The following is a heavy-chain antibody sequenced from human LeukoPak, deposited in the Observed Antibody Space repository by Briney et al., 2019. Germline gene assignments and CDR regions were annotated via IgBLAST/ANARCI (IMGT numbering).Heavy chain of an antibody. CDR1: GYTFTGYY. CDR3: ARGGDSSSWYGWLDP. V-gene: IGHV1-2*02. Sequence: GASVKVSCKASGYTFTGYYIHWVRQAPGQGLEWMGWINPNSGVTMYAQNFQGRVTMTRDTSISTAYMDLSRLRSDDTAVYYCARGGDSSSWYGWLDPWGQGTLVTVSS. J-gene: IGHJ5*02. D-gene: IGHD6-13*01. CDR2: INPNSGVT.